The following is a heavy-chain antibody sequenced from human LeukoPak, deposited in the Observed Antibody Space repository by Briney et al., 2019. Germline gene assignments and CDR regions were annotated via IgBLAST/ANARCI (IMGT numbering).Heavy chain of an antibody. Sequence: SETLSLTCTVSGGSISSYYWSWIRQPPGKGLEWIGYIYYSGSTNYNPSLKSRVTISVDTSKNQFSLKLSSVTAADTAVYYCARDQCSSSSCWFDPWGQGTLVTVSS. D-gene: IGHD6-6*01. V-gene: IGHV4-59*01. CDR1: GGSISSYY. CDR2: IYYSGST. J-gene: IGHJ5*02. CDR3: ARDQCSSSSCWFDP.